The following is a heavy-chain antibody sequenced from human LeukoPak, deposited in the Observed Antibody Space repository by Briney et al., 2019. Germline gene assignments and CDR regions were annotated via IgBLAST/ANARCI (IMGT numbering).Heavy chain of an antibody. CDR2: INSDGSST. CDR1: GFTFSSYW. D-gene: IGHD6-13*01. Sequence: GGSLRLSCAASGFTFSSYWMHWVCQAPGKGLVWVSRINSDGSSTTYADSVKGRFTISRDNAKNTVYLQMNSLRAEDTAVYYCARDKYSSSWWGFDPWGQGTLVTVSS. J-gene: IGHJ5*02. CDR3: ARDKYSSSWWGFDP. V-gene: IGHV3-74*01.